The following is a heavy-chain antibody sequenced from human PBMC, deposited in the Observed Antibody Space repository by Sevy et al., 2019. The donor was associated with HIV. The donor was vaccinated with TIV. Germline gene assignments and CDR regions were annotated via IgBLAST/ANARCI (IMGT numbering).Heavy chain of an antibody. Sequence: SETLSLTCSVSGVSISGYYWTWIRQTPGKGLEWIGYIYYSGRTNYSPSLQGRVAISSDTSKNQFSLKLSSVTAADTAVYYCARALAEYYYAMDVWGQGTTVTVSS. CDR3: ARALAEYYYAMDV. CDR1: GVSISGYY. V-gene: IGHV4-59*01. J-gene: IGHJ6*02. CDR2: IYYSGRT.